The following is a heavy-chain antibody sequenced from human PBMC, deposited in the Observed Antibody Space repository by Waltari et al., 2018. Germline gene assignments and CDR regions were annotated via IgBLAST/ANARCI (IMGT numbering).Heavy chain of an antibody. V-gene: IGHV3-33*01. CDR1: GFTFSSYG. Sequence: QVQLVESGGGVVQPGRSLRLSCAASGFTFSSYGMHWVRQAPGKGLEWVAVIWYDGSNKYYADSVKGRFTISRDNSKNTLYLQMNSLRAEDTAVYYCARGPDSGSYFDYWGQGTLVTVSS. D-gene: IGHD1-26*01. CDR2: IWYDGSNK. CDR3: ARGPDSGSYFDY. J-gene: IGHJ4*02.